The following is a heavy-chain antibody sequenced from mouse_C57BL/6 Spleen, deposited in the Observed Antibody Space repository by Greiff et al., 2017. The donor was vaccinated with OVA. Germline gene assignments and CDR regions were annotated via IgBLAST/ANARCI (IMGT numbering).Heavy chain of an antibody. J-gene: IGHJ1*03. Sequence: EVKLLESGPGLVKPSQSLSLTCSVTGYSITSGYYWNWIRQFPGNKLEWMGYISYDGSNNYNPSLKNRISITRDTSKNQFFLKLNSVTTEDTATYYCARVNSHWYFDVWGTGTTVTVSS. CDR1: GYSITSGYY. CDR2: ISYDGSN. CDR3: ARVNSHWYFDV. V-gene: IGHV3-6*01.